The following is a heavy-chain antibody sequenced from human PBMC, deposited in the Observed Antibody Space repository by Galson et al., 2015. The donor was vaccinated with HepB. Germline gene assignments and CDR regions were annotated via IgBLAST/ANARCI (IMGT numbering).Heavy chain of an antibody. D-gene: IGHD3-10*01. CDR3: VTDQIGSMVRGVRYAFDI. CDR1: GYTLTELS. J-gene: IGHJ3*02. V-gene: IGHV1-24*01. CDR2: FDPEDGET. Sequence: SVKVSCKVSGYTLTELSMHWVRQAPGKGLEWMGGFDPEDGETIYAQKFQGRVTMAEDTSTDTAYMELSSLRSEDTAVYYCVTDQIGSMVRGVRYAFDIWGQGTMVTVSS.